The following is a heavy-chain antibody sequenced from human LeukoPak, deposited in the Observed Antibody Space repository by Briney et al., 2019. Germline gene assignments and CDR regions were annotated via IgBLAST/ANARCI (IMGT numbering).Heavy chain of an antibody. CDR2: ISSSSSYI. CDR1: GFTFSSYS. V-gene: IGHV3-21*01. Sequence: GRSLRLSCAASGFTFSSYSMNWVRQAPGKGLEWVSSISSSSSYIYYADSVKGRFTISRDNAKNSLYLQMNSLRAEDTAVYYCARDYYGSGSCDYWGQGTLVTVSS. D-gene: IGHD3-10*01. CDR3: ARDYYGSGSCDY. J-gene: IGHJ4*02.